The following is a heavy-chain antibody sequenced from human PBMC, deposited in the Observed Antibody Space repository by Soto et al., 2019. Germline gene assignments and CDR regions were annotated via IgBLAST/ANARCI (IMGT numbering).Heavy chain of an antibody. J-gene: IGHJ5*02. CDR3: ARALSGNDYPVLWFDP. Sequence: GGSLRLSCAASGFTVSSNYMSWVRQAPGKGLEWVSVIYSGGSTYYADSVKGRFTISRDNSKNTLYLQMNSLRAEDTAVYYCARALSGNDYPVLWFDPWGQGTLVTVSS. CDR1: GFTVSSNY. D-gene: IGHD1-1*01. CDR2: IYSGGST. V-gene: IGHV3-53*01.